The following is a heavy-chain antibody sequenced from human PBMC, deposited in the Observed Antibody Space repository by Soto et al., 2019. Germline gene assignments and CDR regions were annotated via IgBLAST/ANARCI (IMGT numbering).Heavy chain of an antibody. V-gene: IGHV3-23*01. Sequence: GGSLRLSCAASGFTFSTYAMAWVRQAPGKGLEWVSVITGSGGSTYYADSVKGRFTISRDTSKNTLFLQMNSLRAEDTAVYYCAKDRYGDYGGIDYWGQGTMVTVSS. CDR3: AKDRYGDYGGIDY. D-gene: IGHD4-17*01. J-gene: IGHJ4*02. CDR2: ITGSGGST. CDR1: GFTFSTYA.